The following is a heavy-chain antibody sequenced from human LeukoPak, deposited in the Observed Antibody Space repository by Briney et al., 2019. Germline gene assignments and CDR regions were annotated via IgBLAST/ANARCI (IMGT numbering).Heavy chain of an antibody. V-gene: IGHV3-9*01. CDR3: AKVRGTYSSGYFFDY. Sequence: GRSLRLSCAASGFTFDNYAMHWVRQAPGKGLEWLSIISWNSGYIGYADSVKGRFTISRDNTKKSLDLQMNSLRAEDTAFYYCAKVRGTYSSGYFFDYWGQGTLVTVSS. CDR2: ISWNSGYI. J-gene: IGHJ4*02. CDR1: GFTFDNYA. D-gene: IGHD6-19*01.